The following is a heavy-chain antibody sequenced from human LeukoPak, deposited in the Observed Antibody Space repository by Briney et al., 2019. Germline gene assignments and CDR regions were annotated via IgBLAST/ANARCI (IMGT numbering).Heavy chain of an antibody. Sequence: GGSLRLSCAASGFTFSLYWMDWVRRAPGKGLEWVANIKQDGSEKNYVDSVKGRFTISRDNAKNSLYLQMNNLRVEDTAMYYCAGGTGFIIKDWGQGTLVTVSS. J-gene: IGHJ4*02. CDR3: AGGTGFIIKD. D-gene: IGHD3-9*01. CDR1: GFTFSLYW. CDR2: IKQDGSEK. V-gene: IGHV3-7*03.